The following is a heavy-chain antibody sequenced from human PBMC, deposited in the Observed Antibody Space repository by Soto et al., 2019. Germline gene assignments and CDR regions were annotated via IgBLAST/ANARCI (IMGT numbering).Heavy chain of an antibody. CDR2: INPNSGGA. CDR1: GYTFTDYY. V-gene: IGHV1-2*02. J-gene: IGHJ6*02. Sequence: VQLVQSRAEVKKPGASVKVSCKASGYTFTDYYMHWVRQAPGQGLEWMGWINPNSGGANYGQRFQGRVNMTRDTSIGTAYMELTRLRHDDTAVYYCAGVKERAFVSLPYDSGMDVWGQGTTVTVSS. CDR3: AGVKERAFVSLPYDSGMDV. D-gene: IGHD1-26*01.